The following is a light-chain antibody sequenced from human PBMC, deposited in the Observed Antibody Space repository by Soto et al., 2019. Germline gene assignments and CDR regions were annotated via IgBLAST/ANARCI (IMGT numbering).Light chain of an antibody. Sequence: QSVLTQPASVSGSPGQSITVSCTGTTSDVGNYNYVSWYQHHPGKAPKLMIYEVTNRPSGVSDRFSGSKSGNTASLTISGLLAEDEADYYCKSYTSRSTYVFXTGTKVTVL. CDR1: TSDVGNYNY. V-gene: IGLV2-14*01. CDR3: KSYTSRSTYV. CDR2: EVT. J-gene: IGLJ1*01.